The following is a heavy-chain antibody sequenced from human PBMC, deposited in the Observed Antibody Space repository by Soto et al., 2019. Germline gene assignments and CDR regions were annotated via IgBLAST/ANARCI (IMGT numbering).Heavy chain of an antibody. Sequence: QVHLVQSETEVKEPGASVTVSCKTSDSTFTGYTINWVRQAPGQGLEWLGWISSLNGNTIYARKYQGRLTMTTNTSATTAYMELRSLRSDDTAVYFCARGTVTSGRWFGPWGQGTLVTVSS. CDR3: ARGTVTSGRWFGP. J-gene: IGHJ5*02. CDR1: DSTFTGYT. CDR2: ISSLNGNT. D-gene: IGHD4-17*01. V-gene: IGHV1-18*04.